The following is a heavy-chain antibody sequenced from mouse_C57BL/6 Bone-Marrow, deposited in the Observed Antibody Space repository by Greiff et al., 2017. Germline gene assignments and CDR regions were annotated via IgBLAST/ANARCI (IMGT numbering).Heavy chain of an antibody. CDR1: GFTFSDYY. V-gene: IGHV5-16*01. CDR3: ARDLRFDY. CDR2: INYDGSST. Sequence: EVQLVESEGGLVQPGSSMKLSCTASGFTFSDYYMAWVRQVPEKGLEWVANINYDGSSTYYLDSLKSRFIISRDNAKNILYLQMSSLKSEDTATYYCARDLRFDYWGQGTTLTVSS. J-gene: IGHJ2*01.